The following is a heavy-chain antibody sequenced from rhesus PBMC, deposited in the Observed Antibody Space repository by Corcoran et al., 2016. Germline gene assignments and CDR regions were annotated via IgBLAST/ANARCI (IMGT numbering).Heavy chain of an antibody. CDR3: ARGRIAAANAFDF. CDR1: GYSISSGYG. CDR2: ISYSGST. V-gene: IGHV4-122*02. J-gene: IGHJ3*01. Sequence: QLQLQESGPGLVKPSETLSLTCAVSGYSISSGYGWSWIRQPPGKGLEWIGYISYSGSTSYNPSLKGRVTISRGTSKNQFSLKLSSVTAADTAVYYCARGRIAAANAFDFWGQGLRVTVSS. D-gene: IGHD6-31*01.